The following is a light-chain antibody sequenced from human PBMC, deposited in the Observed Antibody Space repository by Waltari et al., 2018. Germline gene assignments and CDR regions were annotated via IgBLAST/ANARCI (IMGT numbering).Light chain of an antibody. CDR2: EVT. Sequence: QSALTQPPSASGSPGQSVPISCTGTSSDVGDYKYVSWYQQHPGKAPKLMIYEVTKRPSGVPDRFSGSKSGNTASLTVSGLQAEDEADYYCSSYAGSSNWVFGGGTKLTVL. CDR1: SSDVGDYKY. CDR3: SSYAGSSNWV. J-gene: IGLJ3*02. V-gene: IGLV2-8*01.